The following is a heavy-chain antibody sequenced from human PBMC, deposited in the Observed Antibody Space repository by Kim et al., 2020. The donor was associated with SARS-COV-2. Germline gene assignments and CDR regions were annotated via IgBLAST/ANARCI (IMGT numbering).Heavy chain of an antibody. V-gene: IGHV3-11*06. CDR2: T. D-gene: IGHD6-19*01. Sequence: TNYADSVKGRFTISRDNAKNSLYLQMNSLRAEDTAVYYCARVAVAGLDYWGQGTLVTVSS. CDR3: ARVAVAGLDY. J-gene: IGHJ4*02.